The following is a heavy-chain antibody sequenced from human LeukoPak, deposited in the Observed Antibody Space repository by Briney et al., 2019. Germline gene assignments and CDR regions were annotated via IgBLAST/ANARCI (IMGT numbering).Heavy chain of an antibody. Sequence: SQTLSLTCTASGGSISSGSYYWSWIRQPAGKGLEWIGHIYTSGSTNYNPSLKSRATISVDTSKNQFSLKLSSVTAADTAVYYCARVPGYCSGGSCYYYYDMDVWGQGTTVTVSS. CDR3: ARVPGYCSGGSCYYYYDMDV. D-gene: IGHD2-15*01. J-gene: IGHJ6*02. V-gene: IGHV4-61*09. CDR1: GGSISSGSYY. CDR2: IYTSGST.